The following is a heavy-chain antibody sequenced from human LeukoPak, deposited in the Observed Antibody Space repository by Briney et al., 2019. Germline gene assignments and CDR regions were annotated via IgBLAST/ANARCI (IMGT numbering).Heavy chain of an antibody. CDR2: INPIFRTA. J-gene: IGHJ6*02. CDR1: GGTFTNSA. D-gene: IGHD3-3*01. CDR3: ARGGGIFGVLTTAHYYGIDV. Sequence: SVTVSCKASGGTFTNSAISWVRQAPGQGLEWMGGINPIFRTANYAQQFQDRVTIIADESTSTAYMELSLLKFEDTAVYYCARGGGIFGVLTTAHYYGIDVWGQGTTVTVSS. V-gene: IGHV1-69*13.